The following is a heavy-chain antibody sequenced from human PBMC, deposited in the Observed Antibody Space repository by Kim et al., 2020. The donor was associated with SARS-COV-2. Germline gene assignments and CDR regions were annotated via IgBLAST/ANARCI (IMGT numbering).Heavy chain of an antibody. CDR2: IYYSGST. CDR1: GGSISSYY. V-gene: IGHV4-59*01. Sequence: SETLSLTCTVSGGSISSYYWSWIRQPPGKGLEWIGYIYYSGSTNYNPSLKSRVTISVDTSKNQFSLNLSSVTAADTAVYYCASAKSGYQHHYYYYYYMDVWGKGTSVTVSS. D-gene: IGHD3-3*01. J-gene: IGHJ6*03. CDR3: ASAKSGYQHHYYYYYYMDV.